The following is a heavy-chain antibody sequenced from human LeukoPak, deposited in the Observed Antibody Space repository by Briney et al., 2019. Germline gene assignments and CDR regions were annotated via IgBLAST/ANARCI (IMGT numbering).Heavy chain of an antibody. CDR1: GGSFSGYY. D-gene: IGHD1-14*01. V-gene: IGHV4-34*01. J-gene: IGHJ1*01. CDR2: INHSGST. CDR3: TRGPELQH. Sequence: SETLSLTCAVYGGSFSGYYWSWIRQPPGKGLEWIGEINHSGSTNYNPSLKSRVTISVDTSKNQFSLKLSSVTAADTAVYYCTRGPELQHWGQGTLVTVSS.